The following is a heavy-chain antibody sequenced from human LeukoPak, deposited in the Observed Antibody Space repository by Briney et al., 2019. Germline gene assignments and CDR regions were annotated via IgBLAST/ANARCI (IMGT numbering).Heavy chain of an antibody. Sequence: PGRSLRLSCAASGFTFSSYAMHWVRQAPGKGLEWVAVISYDGSNKYYADSVKGRFTISRDNSKNTLYLQMNSLRAEDTAVYYCARDGGGHSSSWYENAFDIWGQGTMVTVSS. V-gene: IGHV3-30-3*01. CDR3: ARDGGGHSSSWYENAFDI. J-gene: IGHJ3*02. D-gene: IGHD6-13*01. CDR1: GFTFSSYA. CDR2: ISYDGSNK.